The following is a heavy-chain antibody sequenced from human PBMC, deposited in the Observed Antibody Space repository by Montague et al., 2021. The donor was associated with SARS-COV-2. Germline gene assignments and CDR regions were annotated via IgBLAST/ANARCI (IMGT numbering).Heavy chain of an antibody. CDR1: GASRSTKNYY. J-gene: IGHJ4*02. CDR3: ARLGITLGGVIVIRYYFDF. D-gene: IGHD3-16*02. Sequence: SETLSLTCTFSGASRSTKNYYWGWIRQPPGKGLEWIGSISYSATSYSNPSLKSRVTMSVDTSRNQFSLNPSSVTVADTAVYYCARLGITLGGVIVIRYYFDFWGQGTLVTVSS. V-gene: IGHV4-39*01. CDR2: ISYSATS.